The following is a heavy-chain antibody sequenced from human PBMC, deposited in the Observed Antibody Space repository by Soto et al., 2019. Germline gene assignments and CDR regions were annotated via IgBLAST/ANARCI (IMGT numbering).Heavy chain of an antibody. CDR2: IIAGGDGT. CDR1: VFRCGNYH. J-gene: IGHJ4*01. Sequence: PGGALRGSCEASVFRCGNYHMSWVRQAPGKGLEWVAGIIAGGDGTTYADSVKGRFTISRDNSRNTLYLQMNSLRVDDTALYYCAKEPRLQRGYWGQGTLVSVSS. D-gene: IGHD4-4*01. CDR3: AKEPRLQRGY. V-gene: IGHV3-23*01.